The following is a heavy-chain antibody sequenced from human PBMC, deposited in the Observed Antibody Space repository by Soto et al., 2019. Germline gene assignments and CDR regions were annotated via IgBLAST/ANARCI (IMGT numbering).Heavy chain of an antibody. D-gene: IGHD3-3*01. Sequence: EVQLVESGGGLVQPGGSLRLSCAASGFTVSSNYMSWVRQAPGKGLEWVSVIYSGGSTYYADSVKGRFTISRDNSKNTVDVQMDGGSAEVTAVYCWASGAGVWSGRILRAWGQGTLVTVPS. V-gene: IGHV3-66*01. CDR3: ASGAGVWSGRILRA. CDR1: GFTVSSNY. J-gene: IGHJ5*02. CDR2: IYSGGST.